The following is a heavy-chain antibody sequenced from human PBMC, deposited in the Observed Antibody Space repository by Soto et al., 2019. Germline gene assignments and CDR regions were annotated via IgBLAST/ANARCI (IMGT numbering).Heavy chain of an antibody. V-gene: IGHV1-18*01. J-gene: IGHJ2*01. CDR1: GYTFTSYG. CDR2: ISAYNGNT. CDR3: ARDPQAIGHDALSFDL. D-gene: IGHD3-22*01. Sequence: QVQLVQSGAEVKKPGASVKVSCKASGYTFTSYGISWVRQAPGQGLEWMGWISAYNGNTNYAQKLQGRVTMTIDTSTSTAYMELRSLRSDDTAVYYCARDPQAIGHDALSFDLWGRGTLVTVSS.